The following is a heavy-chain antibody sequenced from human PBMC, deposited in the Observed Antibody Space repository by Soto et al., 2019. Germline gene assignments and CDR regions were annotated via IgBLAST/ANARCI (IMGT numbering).Heavy chain of an antibody. J-gene: IGHJ4*02. V-gene: IGHV4-34*01. Sequence: QVQLQQWGAGLLKPSETLSLTCAVYGGSFSGYYWSWIRQPPGKGREWLGEINHSGSTNYTPSLKSRVPISVDPSKNQFSLKLSSVTAADTAVYYCARWELKNAIDWGQGTLVTVSS. CDR2: INHSGST. CDR1: GGSFSGYY. CDR3: ARWELKNAID. D-gene: IGHD1-26*01.